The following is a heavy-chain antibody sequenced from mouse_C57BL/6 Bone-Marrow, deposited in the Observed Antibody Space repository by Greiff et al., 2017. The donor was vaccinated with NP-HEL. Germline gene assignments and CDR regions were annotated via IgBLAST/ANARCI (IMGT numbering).Heavy chain of an antibody. D-gene: IGHD2-1*01. V-gene: IGHV1-61*01. CDR2: IYPSDSET. CDR3: SLYYGNYLDY. J-gene: IGHJ4*01. CDR1: GYTFTSYW. Sequence: VKLQHPGAELVRPGSSVKLSCKASGYTFTSYWMDWVKQRPGQGLEWIGNIYPSDSETHYNQKFKDKATLTVDKSSSTAYMQLSSLTSEDSAVYYCSLYYGNYLDYWGQGTSVTVSS.